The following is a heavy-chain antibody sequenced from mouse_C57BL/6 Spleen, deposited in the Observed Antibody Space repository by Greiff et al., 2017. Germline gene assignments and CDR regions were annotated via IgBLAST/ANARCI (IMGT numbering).Heavy chain of an antibody. D-gene: IGHD1-1*01. J-gene: IGHJ2*01. Sequence: QVQLQQPGTELVKPGASVKLSCTASGYTFTSYWMPWVKQRPGQGLEWIGNINPSNGGTNYNEKLKSKATLTVDKSSSTAYMHLSSLTSEDAAIYYCATSTVGAKDVWGTGTTLTVSS. CDR3: ATSTVGAKDV. V-gene: IGHV1-53*01. CDR2: INPSNGGT. CDR1: GYTFTSYW.